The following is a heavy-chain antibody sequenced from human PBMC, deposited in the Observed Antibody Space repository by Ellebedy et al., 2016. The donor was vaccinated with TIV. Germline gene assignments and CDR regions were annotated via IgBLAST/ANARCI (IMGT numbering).Heavy chain of an antibody. D-gene: IGHD4-17*01. V-gene: IGHV3-7*01. Sequence: ETLSLTCAAYGGSFSGYYWSWVRQPPGKGLEWLANINQDGSQKYYVDSVRGRFTISRDNAKNSLYLQMNSLGADDSAVYYCATDGSYGDYRSPAHAFEFWGQGTMVTVSS. CDR1: GGSFSGYY. CDR2: INQDGSQK. J-gene: IGHJ3*01. CDR3: ATDGSYGDYRSPAHAFEF.